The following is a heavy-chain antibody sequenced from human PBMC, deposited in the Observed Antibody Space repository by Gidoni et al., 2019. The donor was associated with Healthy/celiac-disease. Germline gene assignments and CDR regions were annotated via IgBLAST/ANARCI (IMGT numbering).Heavy chain of an antibody. V-gene: IGHV5-51*01. J-gene: IGHJ2*01. CDR3: ARGFMGATTVWSDWYFDL. D-gene: IGHD1-26*01. CDR1: GYSFTSYW. CDR2: IYPGDSDT. Sequence: VQLVQSGAEVKKPGESLKISCKGSGYSFTSYWIGWVRQMTGKGLEWRGIIYPGDSDTRYSPSFQGQVTISADKSISTAYLQWSSLKASDTAMYYCARGFMGATTVWSDWYFDLWGRGTLVTVSS.